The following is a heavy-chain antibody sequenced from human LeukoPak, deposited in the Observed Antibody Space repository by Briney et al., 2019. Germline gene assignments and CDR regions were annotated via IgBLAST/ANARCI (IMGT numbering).Heavy chain of an antibody. D-gene: IGHD6-13*01. CDR2: IWYDGSSK. J-gene: IGHJ4*02. V-gene: IGHV3-33*01. Sequence: GRSLRLSCAASGFIFSAYGVHWVRQAPGKGLEWVAVIWYDGSSKDYADSVTGRFTFSRDNSKNTLYLQMNSLTVEDTAVYYCARSQSSSLIDYWGQGTLVTVSS. CDR1: GFIFSAYG. CDR3: ARSQSSSLIDY.